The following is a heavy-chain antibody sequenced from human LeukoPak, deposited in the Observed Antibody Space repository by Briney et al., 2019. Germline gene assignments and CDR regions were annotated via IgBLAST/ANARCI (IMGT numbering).Heavy chain of an antibody. J-gene: IGHJ4*02. CDR3: ARDCSSTSCYPE. D-gene: IGHD2-2*01. Sequence: PETLSLTCTVSGGSISSYYWSWLRQPPGKGLEWIGYIYYSGSTNYNPSLKSRVTISVDTSKNQFSLKLSSVTAADTAVYYCARDCSSTSCYPEWGQGTLVTVSS. CDR1: GGSISSYY. CDR2: IYYSGST. V-gene: IGHV4-59*01.